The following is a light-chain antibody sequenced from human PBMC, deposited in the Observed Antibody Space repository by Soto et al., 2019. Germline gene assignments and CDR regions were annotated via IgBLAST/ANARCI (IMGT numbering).Light chain of an antibody. J-gene: IGKJ2*01. CDR1: QSISSW. Sequence: DIQMTQSPSTLSASVGDRVTITCRASQSISSWLAWYQQKPGKAPKLLMYKASSLESGVPSRYSGSGSGTEFTLTISSLQPDDFATYCCQQYKSYSHTFGQGTKLEIK. V-gene: IGKV1-5*03. CDR2: KAS. CDR3: QQYKSYSHT.